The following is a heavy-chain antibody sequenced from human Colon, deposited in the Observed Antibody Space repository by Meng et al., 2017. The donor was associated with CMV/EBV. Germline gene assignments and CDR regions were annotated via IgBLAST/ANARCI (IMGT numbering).Heavy chain of an antibody. D-gene: IGHD3-22*01. CDR2: IYPGDSDS. Sequence: GESLKISCKGSGYNFANYWIGWVRQMPGKGLEWMGMIYPGDSDSRYNPSFEGQVTFSADVSISTVYLQWTNLMASDTAMYYCAKLRLRGSGSHPFDPWGQGTLVTVSS. CDR3: AKLRLRGSGSHPFDP. V-gene: IGHV5-51*01. J-gene: IGHJ5*02. CDR1: GYNFANYW.